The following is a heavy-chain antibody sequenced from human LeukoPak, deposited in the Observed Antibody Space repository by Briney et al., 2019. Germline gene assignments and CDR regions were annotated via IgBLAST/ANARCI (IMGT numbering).Heavy chain of an antibody. V-gene: IGHV3-23*01. D-gene: IGHD5-12*01. CDR1: GFTFNIYA. CDR2: ISGSGSST. Sequence: GGSLRLSCAPSGFTFNIYAMNWVRQASGKGLEWVSTISGSGSSTYYADSVKGRFTISRDNSKNTLYLQMNSLRAEDTAVYFCAKDQHGYDKPIDYWGQGTLVTVSS. J-gene: IGHJ4*02. CDR3: AKDQHGYDKPIDY.